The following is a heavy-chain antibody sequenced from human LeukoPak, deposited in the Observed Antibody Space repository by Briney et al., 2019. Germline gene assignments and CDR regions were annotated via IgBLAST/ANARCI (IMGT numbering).Heavy chain of an antibody. CDR1: GFTFSSYA. CDR2: MSGSAGST. J-gene: IGHJ5*02. D-gene: IGHD3-3*01. Sequence: GGSLGLSCAASGFTFSSYAMSWVRQAPGKGLEWVSAMSGSAGSTYYADSVKGRFTISRDNSKNTLYLQMNSLRAEDTAVYYCARAVDFWSGYPQPNWFDPWGQGTLVTVSS. CDR3: ARAVDFWSGYPQPNWFDP. V-gene: IGHV3-23*01.